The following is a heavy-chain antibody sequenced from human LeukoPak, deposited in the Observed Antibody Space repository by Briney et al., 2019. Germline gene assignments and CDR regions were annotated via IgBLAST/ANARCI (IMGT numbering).Heavy chain of an antibody. CDR2: IYSSGST. CDR3: ARGLESCSSGSCFKD. CDR1: GFIVSSNY. Sequence: GESLKISCAASGFIVSSNYMSWVRQAPGKGLEWVSLIYSSGSTYYTASVKGRFTISRDHSKNTLYLQMNSLRAEDAALYYCARGLESCSSGSCFKDWGQGTLVTVSS. V-gene: IGHV3-53*01. J-gene: IGHJ4*02. D-gene: IGHD2-15*01.